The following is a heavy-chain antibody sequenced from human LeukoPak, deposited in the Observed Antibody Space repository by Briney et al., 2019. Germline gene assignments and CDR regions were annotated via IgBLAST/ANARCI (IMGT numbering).Heavy chain of an antibody. CDR1: GFTFSSYG. V-gene: IGHV3-30*18. J-gene: IGHJ4*02. CDR3: AKDGSPMGYCSSTSCYAGAYYFDY. D-gene: IGHD2-2*01. Sequence: GGSLRLSCAASGFTFSSYGMHWVRQAPGKGLEWVAVISYDGSNKYYADSVKGRFTISRDNSKNTLYLQMNSLRAEDTVVYYCAKDGSPMGYCSSTSCYAGAYYFDYWGQGTLVTVSS. CDR2: ISYDGSNK.